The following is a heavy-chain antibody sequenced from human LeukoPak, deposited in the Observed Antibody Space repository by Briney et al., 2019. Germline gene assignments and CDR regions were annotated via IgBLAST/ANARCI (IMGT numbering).Heavy chain of an antibody. D-gene: IGHD1-1*01. CDR1: GFTFSSYS. CDR3: ARNGWKSLDY. V-gene: IGHV3-48*02. CDR2: ISSSSSTI. J-gene: IGHJ4*02. Sequence: GGSLRLSCAASGFTFSSYSMSWVREAPGKGLEWVSCISSSSSTIYYADSVKGRFTISRDNSKNSLYLQMNSLRDENTAVYYCARNGWKSLDYWGQGTLVTASS.